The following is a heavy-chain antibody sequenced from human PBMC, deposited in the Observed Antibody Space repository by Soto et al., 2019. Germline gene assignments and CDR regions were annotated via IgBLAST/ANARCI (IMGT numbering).Heavy chain of an antibody. Sequence: GGSLRLSCAASGFTFSNAWMSWVRQAPGKGLEWVGRIKSKTDGGTTDYAAPVKGRFTISRDDSKNTLYLQMNSLKTEDTAVYYCTTFPARIPDIVVVPAAIDYWGQGTLVTVSS. CDR3: TTFPARIPDIVVVPAAIDY. V-gene: IGHV3-15*01. J-gene: IGHJ4*02. CDR2: IKSKTDGGTT. CDR1: GFTFSNAW. D-gene: IGHD2-2*01.